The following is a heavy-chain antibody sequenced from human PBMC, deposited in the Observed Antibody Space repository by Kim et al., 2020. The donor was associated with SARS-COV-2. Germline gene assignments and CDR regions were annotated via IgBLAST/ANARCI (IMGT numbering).Heavy chain of an antibody. J-gene: IGHJ6*01. CDR1: GFTFSSYA. D-gene: IGHD3-22*01. CDR3: ARGSNYYDSSGYYYG. V-gene: IGHV3-30*04. CDR2: ISYDGSNK. Sequence: GGSLRLSCAASGFTFSSYAMHWVRQAPGKGLEWVAVISYDGSNKYYADSVKGRFTISRDNSKNTLYLQMNSLRAEDTAVYYCARGSNYYDSSGYYYG.